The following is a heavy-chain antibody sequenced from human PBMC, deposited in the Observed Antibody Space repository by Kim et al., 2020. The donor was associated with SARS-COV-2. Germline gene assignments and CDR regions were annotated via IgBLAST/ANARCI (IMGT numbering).Heavy chain of an antibody. Sequence: GGSLRLSCAASGFTFSSYAMNWVRQAPGKGLEWVSAISCGGGSTYYADSVKGRFTISRDNSKNTLYLQMNSLRAEDTAVYYCAKPHTLGNAFDLWGQGTIVTVPS. D-gene: IGHD6-13*01. V-gene: IGHV3-23*01. CDR3: AKPHTLGNAFDL. J-gene: IGHJ3*01. CDR2: ISCGGGST. CDR1: GFTFSSYA.